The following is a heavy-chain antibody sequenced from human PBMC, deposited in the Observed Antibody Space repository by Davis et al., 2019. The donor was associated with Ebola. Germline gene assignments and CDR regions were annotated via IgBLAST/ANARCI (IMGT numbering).Heavy chain of an antibody. V-gene: IGHV3-20*04. CDR2: INWNGGST. D-gene: IGHD5-24*01. Sequence: GESLKISCTASGFTFDDYAMTWVRQAPGKGLEWVSGINWNGGSTGYADSVKGRFTISRDNAKNSLYLRMNSLRAEDTALYYCAKDTVGYVEMATMGFDYWGQGSLVTVSS. CDR3: AKDTVGYVEMATMGFDY. J-gene: IGHJ4*02. CDR1: GFTFDDYA.